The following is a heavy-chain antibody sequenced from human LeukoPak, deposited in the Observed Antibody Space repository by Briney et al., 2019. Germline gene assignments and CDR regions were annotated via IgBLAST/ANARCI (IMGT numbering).Heavy chain of an antibody. CDR3: AKASSYGFTGAFDY. J-gene: IGHJ4*02. V-gene: IGHV3-9*01. CDR2: ISWNSGSV. Sequence: GGSLRLSCAASGFTFDDYAMHWVRQAPGKGLEWVSGISWNSGSVDYADSVKGRFTVSRDSAKNSLFLQMSSLRAEDTAFYFCAKASSYGFTGAFDYWGQATLVTVSA. D-gene: IGHD5-18*01. CDR1: GFTFDDYA.